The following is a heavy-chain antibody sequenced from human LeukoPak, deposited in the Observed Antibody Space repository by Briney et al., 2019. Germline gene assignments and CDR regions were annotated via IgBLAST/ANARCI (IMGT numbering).Heavy chain of an antibody. CDR1: GGSFSGYY. J-gene: IGHJ4*02. V-gene: IGHV4-34*01. Sequence: SETLSLTCAVYGGSFSGYYWSWIRQPPGKGLEWIGEINHSGSTNYNPSLKSRVPISVDTSKKQFSLKLSSVTAADTAVYYCARVAAAGTRTPFSDYWGQGTLVTVSS. D-gene: IGHD6-13*01. CDR2: INHSGST. CDR3: ARVAAAGTRTPFSDY.